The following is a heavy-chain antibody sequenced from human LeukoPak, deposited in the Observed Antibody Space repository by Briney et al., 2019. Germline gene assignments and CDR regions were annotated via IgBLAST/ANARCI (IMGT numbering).Heavy chain of an antibody. CDR3: AKGVAAAASDYCDY. CDR2: ISGSGAST. Sequence: AGGSLRLSCAASGFTFSSYAMSWVRQAPGKGLEWVSAISGSGASTYYADSVKGRFTISRDNTKNTLYLHMNSLRGEDTAVYYCAKGVAAAASDYCDYWGQGTLVTVSS. J-gene: IGHJ4*02. V-gene: IGHV3-23*01. D-gene: IGHD6-13*01. CDR1: GFTFSSYA.